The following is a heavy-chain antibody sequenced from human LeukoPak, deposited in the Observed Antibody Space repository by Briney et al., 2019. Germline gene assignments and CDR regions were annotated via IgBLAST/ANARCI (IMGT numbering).Heavy chain of an antibody. J-gene: IGHJ4*02. CDR1: GFTFSNFA. Sequence: HAGGSLRLSCTASGFTFSNFAMSWVRQAPGKGLEWVSSMSGVGVSTYYADSVKGRFTISRDNSKNTLYLQMHSLRAEDTAVYYCAKVRAGHYFDYWGQGTLVTVSS. V-gene: IGHV3-23*01. CDR3: AKVRAGHYFDY. D-gene: IGHD6-19*01. CDR2: MSGVGVST.